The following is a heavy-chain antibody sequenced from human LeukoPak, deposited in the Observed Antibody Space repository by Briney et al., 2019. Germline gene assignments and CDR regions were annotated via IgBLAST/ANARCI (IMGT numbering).Heavy chain of an antibody. Sequence: GASVKVSCKASGYTFTSYGISWVRQAPGQGLEWIGWIVVGSGNTNYAQKFQERVTITRDMSTSTAYMELSSLRSEDTAVYYCAAVLLWFGESSYGMDVWGKGTTVTVSS. V-gene: IGHV1-58*02. J-gene: IGHJ6*04. D-gene: IGHD3-10*01. CDR3: AAVLLWFGESSYGMDV. CDR1: GYTFTSYG. CDR2: IVVGSGNT.